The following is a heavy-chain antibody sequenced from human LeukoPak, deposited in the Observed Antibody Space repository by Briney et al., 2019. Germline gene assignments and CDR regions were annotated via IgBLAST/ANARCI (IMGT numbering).Heavy chain of an antibody. CDR2: IYDRGTT. J-gene: IGHJ5*02. Sequence: GGSLRLFCAASGLTVSYNYMSWVRQAPGMGLEWVSVIYDRGTTYYADFVKGRFTISSDNSKNTLYLQMNSLRAEDTALYYCARDGTNGWYHWGQGTLVTVSS. V-gene: IGHV3-53*01. D-gene: IGHD6-19*01. CDR3: ARDGTNGWYH. CDR1: GLTVSYNY.